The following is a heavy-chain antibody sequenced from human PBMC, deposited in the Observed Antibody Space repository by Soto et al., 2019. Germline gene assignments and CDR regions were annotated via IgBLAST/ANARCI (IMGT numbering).Heavy chain of an antibody. V-gene: IGHV1-18*01. CDR1: GYTFTSYG. D-gene: IGHD6-19*01. CDR2: ISAYNGNT. CDR3: ARDLTAVAGLYYYYYYGMDV. J-gene: IGHJ6*02. Sequence: GASVKVSCKASGYTFTSYGISWVRQAPGQGLEWMGWISAYNGNTNYAQKLQGRVTTTTDTSTSTAYMELRSLRSDDTAVYYCARDLTAVAGLYYYYYYGMDVWGQGTTVTVSS.